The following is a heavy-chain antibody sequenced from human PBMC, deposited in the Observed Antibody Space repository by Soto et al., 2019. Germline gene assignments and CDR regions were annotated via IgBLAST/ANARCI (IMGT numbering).Heavy chain of an antibody. CDR1: GGSISSSSYY. D-gene: IGHD4-4*01. V-gene: IGHV4-39*07. CDR3: ARPYSNTDDYYYYGMDV. J-gene: IGHJ6*02. CDR2: IYYSGST. Sequence: SETLSLTCTVSGGSISSSSYYWGWIRQPPGKGLEWIGSIYYSGSTYYNPALKSRVTISVDTSKNQFSLKLSTVTAADTAVYYCARPYSNTDDYYYYGMDVWGQGTTVTVSS.